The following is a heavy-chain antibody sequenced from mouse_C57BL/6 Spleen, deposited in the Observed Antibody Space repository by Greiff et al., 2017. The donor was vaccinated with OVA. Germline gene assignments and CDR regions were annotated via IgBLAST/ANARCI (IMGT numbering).Heavy chain of an antibody. CDR3: TRVYYYGSSYVDAMDY. D-gene: IGHD1-1*01. CDR2: IDPETGGT. J-gene: IGHJ4*01. CDR1: GYTFTDYE. Sequence: QVQLKESGAELVRPGASVTLSCKASGYTFTDYEMHWVKQTPVHGLEWIGAIDPETGGTAYNQKFKGKAILTADKSSSTAYMELRSLTSEDSAVYYCTRVYYYGSSYVDAMDYWGQGTSVTVSS. V-gene: IGHV1-15*01.